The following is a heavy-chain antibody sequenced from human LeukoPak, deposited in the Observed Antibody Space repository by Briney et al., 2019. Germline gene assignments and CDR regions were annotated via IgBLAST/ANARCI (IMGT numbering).Heavy chain of an antibody. J-gene: IGHJ4*02. D-gene: IGHD1-1*01. Sequence: GGSLRLPCAASGFTFRNYAMSWLRQAPGKGLEWVSGIDPSGTYTYYADSVKGRFTISRDNPKITLYLQLNSLRAEDTAAYYCAEGPERTDRGYSDYWGQGTLVTVSS. CDR2: IDPSGTYT. CDR1: GFTFRNYA. V-gene: IGHV3-23*01. CDR3: AEGPERTDRGYSDY.